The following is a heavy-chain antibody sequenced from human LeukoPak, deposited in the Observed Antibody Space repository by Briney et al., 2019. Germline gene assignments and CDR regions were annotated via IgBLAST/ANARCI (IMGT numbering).Heavy chain of an antibody. Sequence: SETLSLTCTVSGAPIKSYYWSWLRQPPGKGLEWVGEIFYSGSTKYHPSLKSRVIMSIDTSKNHFSLKVNSVTAADTAVYYCARLLYFGSGRPHNWFDPGGQGTLVTVSS. V-gene: IGHV4-59*01. D-gene: IGHD3-10*01. CDR3: ARLLYFGSGRPHNWFDP. J-gene: IGHJ5*02. CDR2: IFYSGST. CDR1: GAPIKSYY.